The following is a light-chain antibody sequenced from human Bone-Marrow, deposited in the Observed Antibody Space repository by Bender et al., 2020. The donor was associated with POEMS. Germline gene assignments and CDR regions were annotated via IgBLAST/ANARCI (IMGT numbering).Light chain of an antibody. J-gene: IGLJ3*02. CDR1: SSDIGGYNY. CDR2: EAS. V-gene: IGLV2-14*01. CDR3: AAWDDSLNGWV. Sequence: QSALTQPASVSGSPGQSITISCTGTSSDIGGYNYVSWYQQHPGKAPKLMIYEASKRPSGVPDRFSGSKSGTSASLAISGLQSEDEADYYCAAWDDSLNGWVFGGGTKLTVL.